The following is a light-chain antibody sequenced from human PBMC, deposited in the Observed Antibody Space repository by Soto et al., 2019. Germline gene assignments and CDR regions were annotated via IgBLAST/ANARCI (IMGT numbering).Light chain of an antibody. CDR1: QSISSY. V-gene: IGKV1-39*01. J-gene: IGKJ3*01. CDR2: AAS. CDR3: QQSYSTPPT. Sequence: DIQMTQSPSSLSASVGDRVTITCRASQSISSYLNWYQQKPGKAPKLLIYAASSLQSGVPSRFSGSGSGTDFTLTISSLQPEDFATYYCQQSYSTPPTFVPGTKVDIK.